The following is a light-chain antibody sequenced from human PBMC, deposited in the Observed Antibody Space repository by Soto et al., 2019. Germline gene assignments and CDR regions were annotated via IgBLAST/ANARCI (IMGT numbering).Light chain of an antibody. Sequence: EIVLTQSPGTLSLSPGEGATLSCRARQSGFSSNLAWYEQKLGQAPRLLIYLASNRAAGIPDRFSGSGSGTDFTLTISRLEPEDFAVYYCQQYGSSPWAFGQGTKVEVK. CDR2: LAS. CDR1: QSGFSSN. CDR3: QQYGSSPWA. V-gene: IGKV3-20*01. J-gene: IGKJ1*01.